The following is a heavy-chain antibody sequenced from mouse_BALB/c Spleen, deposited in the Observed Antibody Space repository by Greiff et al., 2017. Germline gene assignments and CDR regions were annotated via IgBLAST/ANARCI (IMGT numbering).Heavy chain of an antibody. V-gene: IGHV1-69*02. D-gene: IGHD1-2*01. J-gene: IGHJ3*01. CDR1: GYTFTSYW. CDR2: IDPSDSYT. CDR3: AREGNSLLRRLAY. Sequence: QVQLQQPGAELVKPGASVKLSCKASGYTFTSYWMHWVKQRPGQGLEWIGEIDPSDSYTNYNQKFKGKATLTVDKSSSTAYMQLSSLTSEDSAVYYCAREGNSLLRRLAYWGQGTLVTVSA.